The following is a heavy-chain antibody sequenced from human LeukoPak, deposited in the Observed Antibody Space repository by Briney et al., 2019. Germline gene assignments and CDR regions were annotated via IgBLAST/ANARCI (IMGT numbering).Heavy chain of an antibody. Sequence: NPSETLSLTCTVSGGSISSYYWSWIRQPAGKGLEWIGRIYTSGSTNYNPSLKSRVTMSVDTSKNQFSLKLSSVTAADTAVYYCAREGGKGSSWYYFDYWGQGTLVTVSS. CDR1: GGSISSYY. CDR3: AREGGKGSSWYYFDY. D-gene: IGHD6-13*01. CDR2: IYTSGST. V-gene: IGHV4-4*07. J-gene: IGHJ4*02.